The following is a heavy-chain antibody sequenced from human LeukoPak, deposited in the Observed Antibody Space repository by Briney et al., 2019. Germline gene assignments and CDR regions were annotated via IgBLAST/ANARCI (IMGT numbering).Heavy chain of an antibody. Sequence: PSETLSLTCAVYGGSFSGYYWSWIRQPPGKGLEWIGEINHSGSTNYNPSLKSRVTISVDTSKNQFSLKLSSVTAADTAVYYCATRKAAAGTLFGYWGQGTLVTVSS. V-gene: IGHV4-34*01. CDR2: INHSGST. CDR3: ATRKAAAGTLFGY. CDR1: GGSFSGYY. J-gene: IGHJ4*02. D-gene: IGHD6-13*01.